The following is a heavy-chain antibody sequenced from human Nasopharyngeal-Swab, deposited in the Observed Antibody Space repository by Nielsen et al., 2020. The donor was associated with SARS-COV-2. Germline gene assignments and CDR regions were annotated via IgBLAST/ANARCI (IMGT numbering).Heavy chain of an antibody. V-gene: IGHV2-5*01. CDR2: IYWNDDK. D-gene: IGHD6-13*01. Sequence: RQAPGKALEWLALIYWNDDKRYSLSLKSRLTITKDTSKNQVVLTMTNMDPVDTATYYCAHSPAYSSSWSAEYFDYWGQRTLVTVSS. CDR3: AHSPAYSSSWSAEYFDY. J-gene: IGHJ4*02.